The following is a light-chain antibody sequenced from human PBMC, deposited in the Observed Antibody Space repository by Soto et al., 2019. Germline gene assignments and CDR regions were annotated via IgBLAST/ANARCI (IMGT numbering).Light chain of an antibody. V-gene: IGKV3-20*01. CDR1: QSVSSK. Sequence: ERVMTQSPATLCLPPGEGATLLCSAIQSVSSKLAWYQQRPGQAPRLLIHDTSMRATGIPARFSGSGSGTDCTLTISRLEPEDFAVYYCQLYSRSPRQITFGQGTRLEN. CDR3: QLYSRSPRQIT. J-gene: IGKJ5*01. CDR2: DTS.